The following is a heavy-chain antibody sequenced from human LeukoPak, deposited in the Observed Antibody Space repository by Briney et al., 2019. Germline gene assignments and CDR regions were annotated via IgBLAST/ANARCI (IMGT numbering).Heavy chain of an antibody. CDR3: ARGGSKHWFDP. V-gene: IGHV4-39*07. CDR2: IYYSGST. CDR1: GGSISSSSYY. Sequence: SETLSLTCTVSGGSISSSSYYWGWIRQPPGKGLEWIGSIYYSGSTYYNPSLKSRVTISVDTSKNQFSLKLTSVTAADTAVYYCARGGSKHWFDPWGQGTLVTVSS. J-gene: IGHJ5*02.